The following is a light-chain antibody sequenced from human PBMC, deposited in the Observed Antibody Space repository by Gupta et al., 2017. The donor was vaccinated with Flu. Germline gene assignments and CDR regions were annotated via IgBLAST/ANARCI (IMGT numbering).Light chain of an antibody. J-gene: IGLJ1*01. V-gene: IGLV1-51*01. CDR1: SSNIGSNY. CDR3: RTWDSSRGAYV. Sequence: QSVLTQPPSVSAAARQRVTISCSGSSSNIGSNYVSWFQQLPGAAPRLLISDNNQRPSGIPDRFSGSKSGTSATLGITGLQTGDEADYYCRTWDSSRGAYVFGAGTKVTVL. CDR2: DNN.